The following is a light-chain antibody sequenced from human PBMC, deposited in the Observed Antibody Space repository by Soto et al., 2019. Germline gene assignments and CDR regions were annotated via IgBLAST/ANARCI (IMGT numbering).Light chain of an antibody. V-gene: IGKV3-20*01. CDR2: GAS. CDR1: QSVSNNY. CDR3: QQYGSSGT. J-gene: IGKJ1*01. Sequence: EIVLTQSPGTLSLSPGERATLSCRASQSVSNNYLSWYQQKPGQAPRLLIYGASNRSTGIPDRFSGSGYGTDFTLTISRLEPEDLAVYYCQQYGSSGTFGQVTKVDIK.